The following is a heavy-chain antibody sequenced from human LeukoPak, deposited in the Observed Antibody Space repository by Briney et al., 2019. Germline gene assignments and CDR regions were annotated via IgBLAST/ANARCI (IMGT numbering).Heavy chain of an antibody. D-gene: IGHD1-26*01. CDR3: ARGGYGGSYYGVFYFYYYMDV. Sequence: GGSLRLSCAASGFTFSSFWMSWVRQAPGKGLEWVANIKQDGSEKYYVDSVKGRFTISRDNAKSSLYLQMNSLRAEDTAVYYCARGGYGGSYYGVFYFYYYMDVWGKGTTVSVSS. V-gene: IGHV3-7*01. J-gene: IGHJ6*03. CDR2: IKQDGSEK. CDR1: GFTFSSFW.